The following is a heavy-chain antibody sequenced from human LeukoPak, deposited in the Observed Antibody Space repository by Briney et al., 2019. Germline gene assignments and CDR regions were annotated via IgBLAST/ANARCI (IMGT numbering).Heavy chain of an antibody. CDR1: GFTFSSYW. CDR2: IKQDGSEK. Sequence: GGSLRLSCAVSGFTFSSYWMSWVRQAPGKGLEWVANIKQDGSEKYYVDSVKGRFTISRDNSKNTLYLQMNSLRAEDTAVYYCASTIITMVRGELDYWGQGTLVTVSS. J-gene: IGHJ4*02. D-gene: IGHD3-10*01. V-gene: IGHV3-7*03. CDR3: ASTIITMVRGELDY.